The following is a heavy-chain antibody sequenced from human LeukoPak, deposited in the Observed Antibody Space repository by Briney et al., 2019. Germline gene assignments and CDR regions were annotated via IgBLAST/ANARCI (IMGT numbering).Heavy chain of an antibody. Sequence: GESLKISCKGSGYSFTSYWIGWVRQMPGKGLEWMGIIYPGDSDTRYSPSFQGQVTISADKSISTAYLQWSSLKASDTAMYYCARLEHYYDSSGTNYFDYWGRGTLVTVSS. CDR3: ARLEHYYDSSGTNYFDY. D-gene: IGHD3-22*01. CDR2: IYPGDSDT. V-gene: IGHV5-51*01. CDR1: GYSFTSYW. J-gene: IGHJ4*02.